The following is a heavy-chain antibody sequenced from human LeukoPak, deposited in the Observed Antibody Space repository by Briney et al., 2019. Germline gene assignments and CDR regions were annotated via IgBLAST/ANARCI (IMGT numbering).Heavy chain of an antibody. J-gene: IGHJ4*02. CDR1: GFTFSSYS. V-gene: IGHV3-21*01. CDR3: ARVGLEWLLTPSQYYFDY. Sequence: GGSLRLSCAASGFTFSSYSMNWVRQAPGKGLEWVSSISSSSSYIYYADSVKGRFTISRDNAKNSLYLQMNSLRAEDTAVYYCARVGLEWLLTPSQYYFDYWGQGTQVTVSS. CDR2: ISSSSSYI. D-gene: IGHD3-3*01.